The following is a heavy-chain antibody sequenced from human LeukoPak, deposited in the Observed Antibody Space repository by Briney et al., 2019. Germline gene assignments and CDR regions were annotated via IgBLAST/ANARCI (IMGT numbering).Heavy chain of an antibody. CDR3: AKDRVAGEYFFDY. D-gene: IGHD6-19*01. CDR1: GLTFSSSW. V-gene: IGHV3-7*03. Sequence: GGSLRLSCAVSGLTFSSSWMDWVRQAPGKGLEWVASINPDGNKKYSADSVKGRFTISRDNAENSLYLQMNSLRAEDTAVYYCAKDRVAGEYFFDYWGQGTLVTVSS. CDR2: INPDGNKK. J-gene: IGHJ4*02.